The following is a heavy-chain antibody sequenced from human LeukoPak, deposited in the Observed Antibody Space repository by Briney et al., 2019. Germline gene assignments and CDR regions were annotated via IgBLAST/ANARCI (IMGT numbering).Heavy chain of an antibody. CDR3: ASRGVKHYYDSSGYPYHDAFDI. Sequence: PSETLSLTCTVSGYSISSGYYWGWIRQPPGKGLEWIGSIYHSGSTYYNPSLKSRVTISVDTSKNQFSLKLSSVTAADTAVYYCASRGVKHYYDSSGYPYHDAFDIWGQGTMVTVSS. CDR1: GYSISSGYY. J-gene: IGHJ3*02. CDR2: IYHSGST. D-gene: IGHD3-22*01. V-gene: IGHV4-38-2*02.